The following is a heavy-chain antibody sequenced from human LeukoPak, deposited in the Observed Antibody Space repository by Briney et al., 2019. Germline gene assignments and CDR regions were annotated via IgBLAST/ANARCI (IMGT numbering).Heavy chain of an antibody. Sequence: GGSLRLSCATSGFTFSNYGMHWVRQAPGKGLEWVAVISYDGSNKYYADSVKGRFTISRDNSKNTLYLQMNSLRAEDTAVYYCAGGGYSYGVNWFDPWGQGTLVTVSS. CDR2: ISYDGSNK. CDR1: GFTFSNYG. CDR3: AGGGYSYGVNWFDP. J-gene: IGHJ5*02. V-gene: IGHV3-30*03. D-gene: IGHD5-18*01.